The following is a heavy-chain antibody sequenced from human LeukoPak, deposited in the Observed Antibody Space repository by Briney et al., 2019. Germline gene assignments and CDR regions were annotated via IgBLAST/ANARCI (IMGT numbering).Heavy chain of an antibody. CDR3: ARDEYDSTGYYYGDAFDI. CDR1: GGSFSSRGYY. V-gene: IGHV4-39*07. D-gene: IGHD3-22*01. CDR2: MYYSGST. Sequence: SETLPLTCTVSGGSFSSRGYYWGWIRQPPGKGLEWIGSMYYSGSTYHNPSLKSRVTISLDTSKNQFSLKLSSVTAADTAVYYCARDEYDSTGYYYGDAFDIWGQGTKVTVSS. J-gene: IGHJ3*02.